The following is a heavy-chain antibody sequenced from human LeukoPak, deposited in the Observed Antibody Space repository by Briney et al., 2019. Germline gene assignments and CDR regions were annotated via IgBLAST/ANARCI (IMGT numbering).Heavy chain of an antibody. J-gene: IGHJ4*02. CDR1: GVSFSIYF. V-gene: IGHV3-21*01. CDR3: AGGGDFDY. CDR2: ISRTSEYI. D-gene: IGHD3-16*01. Sequence: GGSLRLSCAASGVSFSIYFMSWVRQAPGKGLEWISSISRTSEYIHYADSVWGRFAISRDNAKNSVYLQMNSLRAEDTAVYFCAGGGDFDYWGQGILVTVSA.